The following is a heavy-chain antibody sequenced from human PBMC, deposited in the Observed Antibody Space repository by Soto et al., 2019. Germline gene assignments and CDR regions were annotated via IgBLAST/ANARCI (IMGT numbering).Heavy chain of an antibody. J-gene: IGHJ4*02. Sequence: GGSLRLSCAASGFTFSSYGMHWVRQAPGKGLEWVAVISYDGSNKYYADSVKGRFTISRDNSKNTLYLQMNSLRAEDTAVYYCAKDGRNYDYIWGSPSRYSPTDYWGQGTLVTVSS. CDR3: AKDGRNYDYIWGSPSRYSPTDY. D-gene: IGHD3-16*01. CDR1: GFTFSSYG. V-gene: IGHV3-30*18. CDR2: ISYDGSNK.